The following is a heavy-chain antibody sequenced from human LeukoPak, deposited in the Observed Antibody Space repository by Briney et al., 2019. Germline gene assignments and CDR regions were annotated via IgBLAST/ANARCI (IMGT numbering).Heavy chain of an antibody. J-gene: IGHJ4*02. V-gene: IGHV3-74*01. Sequence: PGGSLRLSCAASGFTFSSYWMHWVRQAPGKGRVWVSRINIDGWSTSYADFVKGRFTISRDNAKNTLYLQMSSLRAQDTAVYYCARVLGSIAARHAYYYFDYWGQGTLVTVSS. CDR3: ARVLGSIAARHAYYYFDY. CDR1: GFTFSSYW. CDR2: INIDGWST. D-gene: IGHD6-6*01.